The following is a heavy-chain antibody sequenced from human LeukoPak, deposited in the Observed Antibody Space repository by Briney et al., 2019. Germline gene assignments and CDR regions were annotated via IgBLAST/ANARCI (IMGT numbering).Heavy chain of an antibody. CDR1: GYTFTGYY. CDR3: ARDRDCSGGSCYSFLGYYYYGMDV. J-gene: IGHJ6*02. V-gene: IGHV1-2*02. D-gene: IGHD2-15*01. CDR2: INPNSGGT. Sequence: GASVKVSCKASGYTFTGYYMHWVRQAPGPGLEWMGWINPNSGGTNYAQKFQGRVTMTRDTSISTAYMELSRLRSDDTAVYYCARDRDCSGGSCYSFLGYYYYGMDVWGQGTTVTVSS.